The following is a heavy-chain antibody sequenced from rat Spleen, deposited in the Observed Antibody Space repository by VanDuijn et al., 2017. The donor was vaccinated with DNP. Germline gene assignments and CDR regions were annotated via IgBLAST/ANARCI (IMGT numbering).Heavy chain of an antibody. D-gene: IGHD1-10*01. CDR1: GFSLTSDT. V-gene: IGHV2-6*01. Sequence: QVQLKESGPGLVQPSQTLSLTCTVSGFSLTSDTVSWVRQPPGKGLEWIAAISSGGSTYYNSALKSRLSISRDTSKSQVFLTMNSLQTDDTAVYYCAENNNYGMDAWGQGTSVTVSS. CDR3: AENNNYGMDA. J-gene: IGHJ4*01. CDR2: ISSGGST.